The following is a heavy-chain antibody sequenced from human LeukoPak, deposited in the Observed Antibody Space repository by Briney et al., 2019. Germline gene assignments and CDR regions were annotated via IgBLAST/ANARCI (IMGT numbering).Heavy chain of an antibody. CDR3: VKSFYASPPAGMDV. J-gene: IGHJ6*02. CDR2: ISWKSDII. CDR1: GFTFDDYA. Sequence: GGSLRLSCAASGFTFDDYAMHWVRQVPGKGLEWVSTISWKSDIIGYADSVKGRFTISRDNAKSSLYLQMNSLRAEDTALYYCVKSFYASPPAGMDVWGQGTTVTVSS. D-gene: IGHD2-2*01. V-gene: IGHV3-9*01.